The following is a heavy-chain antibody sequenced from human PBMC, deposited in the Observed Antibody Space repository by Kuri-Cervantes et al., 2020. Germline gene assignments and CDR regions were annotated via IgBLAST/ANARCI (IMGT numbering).Heavy chain of an antibody. D-gene: IGHD4-23*01. CDR3: AKEKTTVVTPGIDY. CDR2: INTDGSGT. V-gene: IGHV3-74*03. CDR1: GFTFSREW. J-gene: IGHJ4*02. Sequence: GESLKISCAASGFTFSREWMHWVRQAPGEGLVWVSRINTDGSGTTYADSVKGRFTISRDNSKNTLYLQMSSLRAEDTAVYYCAKEKTTVVTPGIDYWGQGTQVTVSS.